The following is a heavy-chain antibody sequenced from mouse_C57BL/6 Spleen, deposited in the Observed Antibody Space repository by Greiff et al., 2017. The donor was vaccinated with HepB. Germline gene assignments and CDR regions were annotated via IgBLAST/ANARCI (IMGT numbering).Heavy chain of an antibody. Sequence: QVQLQQPGAELVMPGASVKLSCKASGYTFTSYWMHWVKQRPGQGLEWIGEIDPSDSYTNYNQKFKGKSTLTVDKSSSTAYMQLSSLTSEDSAVYYCAYGLYYFDYWGQGTTLTVSS. CDR2: IDPSDSYT. J-gene: IGHJ2*01. V-gene: IGHV1-69*01. CDR3: AYGLYYFDY. D-gene: IGHD1-1*01. CDR1: GYTFTSYW.